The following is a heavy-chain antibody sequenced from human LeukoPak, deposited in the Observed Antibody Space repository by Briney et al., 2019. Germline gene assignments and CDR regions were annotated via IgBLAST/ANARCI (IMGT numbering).Heavy chain of an antibody. J-gene: IGHJ6*03. CDR2: IYYSGST. D-gene: IGHD3-22*01. CDR1: GGSISRSSYY. V-gene: IGHV4-39*07. Sequence: SETLSLTCTVSGGSISRSSYYWGWIRQPPGKGLEWIGYIYYSGSTYYNPSLRSRVTISVDTSKNQFSLKLSSVTAADTAVYYCARSSEGRYYYDSSGFSYYYYYMDVWGKGTTVTISS. CDR3: ARSSEGRYYYDSSGFSYYYYYMDV.